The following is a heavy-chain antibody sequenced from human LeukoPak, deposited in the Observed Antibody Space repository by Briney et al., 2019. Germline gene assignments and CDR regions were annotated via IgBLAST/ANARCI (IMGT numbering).Heavy chain of an antibody. CDR2: IRYDGSNK. D-gene: IGHD2-21*01. J-gene: IGHJ4*02. Sequence: GGSLRLSCAASGFTFGSYGMHWVRQAPGKGLEWVAFIRYDGSNKYYADSVKGRFTISRDNSKNALYLQMNSLRAEDTAVYYCARGGLRYFDYWGQGTLVTVSS. CDR1: GFTFGSYG. V-gene: IGHV3-30*02. CDR3: ARGGLRYFDY.